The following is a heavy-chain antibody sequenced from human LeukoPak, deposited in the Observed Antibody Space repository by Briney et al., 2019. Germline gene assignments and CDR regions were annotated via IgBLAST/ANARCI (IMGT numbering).Heavy chain of an antibody. D-gene: IGHD3-10*01. J-gene: IGHJ4*02. Sequence: GGSLRLSCAASGFTFSSYSMNWVRQAPGKGLEWVSSISSSSSYIYYADSVKGRFTISRDNAKNSLYLQMNSLRAEDTAVYYCARDPWFGELHHFDYWGQGTLVTVSS. CDR1: GFTFSSYS. V-gene: IGHV3-21*01. CDR3: ARDPWFGELHHFDY. CDR2: ISSSSSYI.